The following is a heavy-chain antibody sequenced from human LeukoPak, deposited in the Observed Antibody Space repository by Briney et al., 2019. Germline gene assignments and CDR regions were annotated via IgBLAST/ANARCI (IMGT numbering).Heavy chain of an antibody. Sequence: SETLSLTCAVYGGSFSGYYWSWIRQPPGKGLEWIGEINHSGSTNYNPSLKSRVTISVDTSKNQFSLKLSSVTAADTAVYYCARSGYYGSGSYILDYWGQGTLVTVSS. V-gene: IGHV4-34*01. J-gene: IGHJ4*02. CDR2: INHSGST. CDR3: ARSGYYGSGSYILDY. D-gene: IGHD3-10*01. CDR1: GGSFSGYY.